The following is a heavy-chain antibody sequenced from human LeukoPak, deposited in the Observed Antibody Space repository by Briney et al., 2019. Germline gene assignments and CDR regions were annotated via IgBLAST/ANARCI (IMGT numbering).Heavy chain of an antibody. CDR1: GFTFSSYA. J-gene: IGHJ4*02. V-gene: IGHV3-23*01. Sequence: PGGSLRLSCAASGFTFSSYAMSWVRQAPVKGLEWVSAISGSGGSTYYADSVKGRFTISRDNSKNTLYLQMNSLRAEDTAVYYCAKPLTYYYDSSGYSDYWGQGTLVTVSS. CDR3: AKPLTYYYDSSGYSDY. CDR2: ISGSGGST. D-gene: IGHD3-22*01.